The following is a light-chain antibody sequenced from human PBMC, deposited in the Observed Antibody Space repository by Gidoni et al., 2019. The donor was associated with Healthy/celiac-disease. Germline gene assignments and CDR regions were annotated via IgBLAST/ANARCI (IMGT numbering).Light chain of an antibody. Sequence: DIQLTQSHSSLSASVGDRVTITCRASQSISSYLNWYQQKPGKAPKLLIYAASSLQSGVPSRFSGSGSGTDFTLTISSLQPEDFATYYCQQCYSTRWTFGQGTKVEIK. CDR3: QQCYSTRWT. CDR1: QSISSY. V-gene: IGKV1-39*01. J-gene: IGKJ1*01. CDR2: AAS.